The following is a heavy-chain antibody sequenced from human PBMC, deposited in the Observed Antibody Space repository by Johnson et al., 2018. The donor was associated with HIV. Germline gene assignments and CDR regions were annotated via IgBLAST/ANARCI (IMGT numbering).Heavy chain of an antibody. V-gene: IGHV3-49*03. CDR3: ARGIRGVVVTADDAFDI. D-gene: IGHD2-21*02. J-gene: IGHJ3*02. CDR2: IRSKAYGGTT. CDR1: GFSFGDYA. Sequence: QLVESGGGLVQPGRSLRLSCSASGFSFGDYAMNWFRQAPGKGLEWVGFIRSKAYGGTTEYAASVKGRFTISRDDSKSIAYLQMNSLRAEDTAVYYCARGIRGVVVTADDAFDIWGQGTMVTVSS.